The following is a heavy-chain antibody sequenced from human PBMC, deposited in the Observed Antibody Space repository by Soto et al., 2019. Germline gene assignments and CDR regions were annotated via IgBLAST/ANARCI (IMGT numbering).Heavy chain of an antibody. CDR1: GFTFSSYG. CDR3: AKGGGNRRYGDRANYGMDV. V-gene: IGHV3-30*18. J-gene: IGHJ6*02. Sequence: QVPLVESGGGVVQPGRSLRLSCAASGFTFSSYGMHWVRQAPGKGLEWVAVISYDGSNKYYADSVKGRFTISRDNSKNTLYLQMNSLRAEDTAVYYCAKGGGNRRYGDRANYGMDVWGQGTTVTVSS. CDR2: ISYDGSNK. D-gene: IGHD4-17*01.